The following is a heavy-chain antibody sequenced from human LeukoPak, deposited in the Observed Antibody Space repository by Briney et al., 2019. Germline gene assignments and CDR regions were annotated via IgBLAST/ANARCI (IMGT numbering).Heavy chain of an antibody. CDR2: FDPEDGET. D-gene: IGHD2-15*01. CDR3: ATARGYCSGGSCYSFDY. CDR1: GYTLTELS. Sequence: GASVKDSCKVSGYTLTELSMHWVRQAPGKGLEWMGGFDPEDGETIYAQKFQGRVTMTEDTSTDTAYMELSSLRSEDTAVYYCATARGYCSGGSCYSFDYWGQGTLVTVSS. J-gene: IGHJ4*02. V-gene: IGHV1-24*01.